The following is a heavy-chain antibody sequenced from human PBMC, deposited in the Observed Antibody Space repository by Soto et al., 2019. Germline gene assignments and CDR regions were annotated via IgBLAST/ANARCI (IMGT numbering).Heavy chain of an antibody. Sequence: SLRLSCAASGFTFSTYAMSWVRQSPGKGLEWVSTITSSGTSTYYADSVKGRFTISRDNSKITLSVQMNSLRAEDTAIYYCVRVRVAGTAYFDYWGQGTPVTVSS. J-gene: IGHJ4*02. D-gene: IGHD1-7*01. CDR3: VRVRVAGTAYFDY. CDR2: ITSSGTST. V-gene: IGHV3-23*01. CDR1: GFTFSTYA.